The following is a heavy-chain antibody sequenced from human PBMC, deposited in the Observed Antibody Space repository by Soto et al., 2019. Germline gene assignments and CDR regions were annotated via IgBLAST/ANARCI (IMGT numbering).Heavy chain of an antibody. D-gene: IGHD2-21*01. J-gene: IGHJ6*02. CDR3: TAPGAYCGPNTCYGLAV. CDR1: GFSFSNAW. V-gene: IGHV3-15*07. Sequence: EVQMVESGGGLVKPGGSLRLSCAASGFSFSNAWMNWVRQAPGKGLEWVGRIKSKSDGGTTDYAAPVKGRFIISRDDSKNTVYLQMSSLKTEDTAVYYCTAPGAYCGPNTCYGLAVWGQGTTVTVS. CDR2: IKSKSDGGTT.